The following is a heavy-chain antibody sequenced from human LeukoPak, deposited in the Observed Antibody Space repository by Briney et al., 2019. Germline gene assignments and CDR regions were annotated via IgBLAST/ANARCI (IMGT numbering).Heavy chain of an antibody. V-gene: IGHV4-59*08. CDR3: ARQRLYCSGGSCGAFDI. Sequence: SSETLSLTCTVSGGSISSLYYSWIRQPPGKGLEWIGYIYYSGSTNYNPSLKSRVTISVDTSKNQFSLKLSSVTAADTVVYYCARQRLYCSGGSCGAFDIWGQGTMVTVSS. J-gene: IGHJ3*02. CDR2: IYYSGST. D-gene: IGHD2-15*01. CDR1: GGSISSLY.